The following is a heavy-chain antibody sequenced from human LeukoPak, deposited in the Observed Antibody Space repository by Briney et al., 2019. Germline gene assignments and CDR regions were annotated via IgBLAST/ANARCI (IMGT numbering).Heavy chain of an antibody. D-gene: IGHD2/OR15-2a*01. Sequence: SQTLSLTCTVSGGSISSYYWSWIRQPPGKGLEWIGYIYYSGSTNYNPSLKSRVTISVDTSKNQFSLKLSSVTAADTAVYYCARETSTSEFDPWGQGTLVTVSS. V-gene: IGHV4-59*01. CDR1: GGSISSYY. CDR3: ARETSTSEFDP. CDR2: IYYSGST. J-gene: IGHJ5*02.